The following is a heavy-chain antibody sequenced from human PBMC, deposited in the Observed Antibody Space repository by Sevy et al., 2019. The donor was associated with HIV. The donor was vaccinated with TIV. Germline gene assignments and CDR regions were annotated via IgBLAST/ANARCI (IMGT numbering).Heavy chain of an antibody. V-gene: IGHV3-30-3*01. D-gene: IGHD2-21*02. CDR2: ISYDDGSNR. Sequence: GGSLRLSCAASGFTFSSYALHWVRQAPGKGLEWVAVISYDDGSNRNYADSVKGRFTISRDNSKNTVYLQMNSLRPEGTAVYYCARESGYCGGDCYGPGGYWGQGTLVTVSS. CDR3: ARESGYCGGDCYGPGGY. CDR1: GFTFSSYA. J-gene: IGHJ4*02.